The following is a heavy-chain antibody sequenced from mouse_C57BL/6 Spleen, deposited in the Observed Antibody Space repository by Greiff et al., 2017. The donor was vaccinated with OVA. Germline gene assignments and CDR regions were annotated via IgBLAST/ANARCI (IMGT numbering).Heavy chain of an antibody. CDR3: AREPYDYDRRGFDY. CDR1: GFTFSDYY. V-gene: IGHV5-16*01. D-gene: IGHD2-4*01. J-gene: IGHJ2*01. Sequence: EVQRVESEGGLVQPGSSMKLSCTASGFTFSDYYMAWVRQVPEKGLEWVANINYDGSSTYYLDSLKSRFIISRDNAKNILYLQMSSLKSEDTATYYCAREPYDYDRRGFDYWGQGTTLTVSS. CDR2: INYDGSST.